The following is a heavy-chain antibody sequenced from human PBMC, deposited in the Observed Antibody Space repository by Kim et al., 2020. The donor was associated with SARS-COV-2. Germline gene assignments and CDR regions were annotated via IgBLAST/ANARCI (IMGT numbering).Heavy chain of an antibody. CDR3: TTGSLLFGLRVE. V-gene: IGHV3-15*01. D-gene: IGHD3-3*01. J-gene: IGHJ4*02. Sequence: DYAAPVKGRFTISRDDSKNTLYLQMNSLKTEDTAVYYCTTGSLLFGLRVEWGQGTLVTVSS.